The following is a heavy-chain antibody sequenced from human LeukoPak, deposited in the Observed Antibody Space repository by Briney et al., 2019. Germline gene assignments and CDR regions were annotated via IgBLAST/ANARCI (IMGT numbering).Heavy chain of an antibody. D-gene: IGHD4-17*01. CDR1: GFTFSSYG. Sequence: GRSLRLSCAASGFTFSSYGMHWVRQAPGKGLEWVAVIWYDGSNKYYADSVKGRFTISRDNSKNTLYLQMNSLRAEDTAVYYCARESPTVTTYYYGMDVWGQGTTVTVSS. CDR3: ARESPTVTTYYYGMDV. J-gene: IGHJ6*02. V-gene: IGHV3-33*01. CDR2: IWYDGSNK.